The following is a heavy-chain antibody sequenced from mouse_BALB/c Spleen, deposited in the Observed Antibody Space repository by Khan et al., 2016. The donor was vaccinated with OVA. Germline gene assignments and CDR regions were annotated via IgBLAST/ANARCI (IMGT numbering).Heavy chain of an antibody. Sequence: VQLQESGAELARPGASVKMSCKASGYTFTTYTMHWVKQRPGQGLEWIGYINPSNGYTNYNQKFKDKSTLTADKSSSTAYMQLSSLTPDYSAVSSCAREGAYYRSDGWFSYWGQGTQVTVSA. CDR3: AREGAYYRSDGWFSY. D-gene: IGHD2-14*01. CDR1: GYTFTTYT. CDR2: INPSNGYT. V-gene: IGHV1-4*01. J-gene: IGHJ3*01.